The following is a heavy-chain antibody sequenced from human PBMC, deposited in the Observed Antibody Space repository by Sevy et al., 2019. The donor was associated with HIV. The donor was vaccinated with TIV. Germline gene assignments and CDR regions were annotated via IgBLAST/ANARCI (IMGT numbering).Heavy chain of an antibody. D-gene: IGHD3-22*01. V-gene: IGHV3-23*01. CDR2: VGGGGDTT. CDR1: GFTFNNYA. CDR3: AEGCSTSGYYLNYFAY. J-gene: IGHJ4*02. Sequence: GGSLRLSCAASGFTFNNYAMTWVRQAPGKGLEWVSAVGGGGDTTYYAESVKGPFTISRDNSKYTLYLQMNGLRAEDTAVYYCAEGCSTSGYYLNYFAYWGQGTLVTVSS.